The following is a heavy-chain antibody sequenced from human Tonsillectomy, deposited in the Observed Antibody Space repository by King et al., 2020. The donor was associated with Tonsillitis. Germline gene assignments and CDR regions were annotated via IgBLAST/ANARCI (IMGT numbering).Heavy chain of an antibody. CDR1: GDSISSSDHY. J-gene: IGHJ4*02. D-gene: IGHD1-26*01. CDR3: ARYDSGTFDY. V-gene: IGHV4-39*01. Sequence: QLQESGPGVVKPSETLSLTCTVSGDSISSSDHYWAWIRQPPGKGLEWIGYMYSSGTIFYNPSLKSRITISRGTSENRFSLKLSSVTAADTAVYFCARYDSGTFDYWGQGALVTVSS. CDR2: MYSSGTI.